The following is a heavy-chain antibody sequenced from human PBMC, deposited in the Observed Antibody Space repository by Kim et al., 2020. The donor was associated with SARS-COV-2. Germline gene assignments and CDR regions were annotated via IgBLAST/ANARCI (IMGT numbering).Heavy chain of an antibody. CDR1: GFTFDDYA. Sequence: GGSLRLSCAASGFTFDDYAMHWVRQAPGKGLEWVSGISWNSGSIGYADSVKGRFTISRDNAKNSLYLQMNSLRAEDTALYYCAKDPVTMGSGRYNWFDPWGQGTLVTVSS. CDR3: AKDPVTMGSGRYNWFDP. J-gene: IGHJ5*02. V-gene: IGHV3-9*01. D-gene: IGHD3-10*01. CDR2: ISWNSGSI.